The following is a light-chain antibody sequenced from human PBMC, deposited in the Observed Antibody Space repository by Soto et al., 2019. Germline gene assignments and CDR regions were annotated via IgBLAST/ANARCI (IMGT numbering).Light chain of an antibody. Sequence: IVLTQSPVTLSLSPGERATLSCRASRSFASSYLGWYQQKPGQAPRLLIYAASTRATGIPDRFSGSGSAKDFTLTITSLEPADSEVYYCQHYDSSPPYTFGQGTKLEIK. CDR1: RSFASSY. CDR3: QHYDSSPPYT. J-gene: IGKJ2*01. V-gene: IGKV3-20*01. CDR2: AAS.